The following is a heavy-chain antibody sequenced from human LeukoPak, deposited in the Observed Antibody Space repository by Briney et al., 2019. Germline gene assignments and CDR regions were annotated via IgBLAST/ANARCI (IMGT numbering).Heavy chain of an antibody. V-gene: IGHV1-8*01. Sequence: ASVKVSCKASGYTFTSYDIHWLRQATGQGPEWMGWMNPNSGATGYAQKFQGRVTMTRSTSINTAYMELSSLRSEDTAVYYCARAWTTSSHLPNWGQGTLVTVSS. CDR2: MNPNSGAT. D-gene: IGHD1-1*01. CDR1: GYTFTSYD. J-gene: IGHJ4*02. CDR3: ARAWTTSSHLPN.